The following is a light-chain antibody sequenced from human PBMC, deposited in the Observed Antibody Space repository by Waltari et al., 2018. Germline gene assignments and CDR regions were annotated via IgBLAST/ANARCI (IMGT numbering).Light chain of an antibody. J-gene: IGKJ4*02. CDR3: AAWDDNLRLWV. CDR2: WGS. CDR1: QSVLRSSNNKNY. V-gene: IGKV4-1*01. Sequence: DIVMTQSPDSLAVSLGERATINCKSSQSVLRSSNNKNYLAWYQQKPGQPPKLLIYWGSTRESGVPDRFSGSKSGTSASLAISGLRSEDETDYYCAAWDDNLRLWVFGGGT.